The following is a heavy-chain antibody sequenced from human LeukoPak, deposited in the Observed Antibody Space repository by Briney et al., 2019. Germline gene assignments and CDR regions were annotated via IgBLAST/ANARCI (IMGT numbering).Heavy chain of an antibody. V-gene: IGHV4-39*07. Sequence: SETLSLTCTVSGGSISSSSYYWGWLRQPPGKGLEWIVSIYYSGSTYYNPSLKSRVTISVDTSKNQFSRELSSVTAADTAVYYCARYTVTILLDFWGQGTLVTVSS. D-gene: IGHD4-17*01. CDR2: IYYSGST. CDR1: GGSISSSSYY. CDR3: ARYTVTILLDF. J-gene: IGHJ4*02.